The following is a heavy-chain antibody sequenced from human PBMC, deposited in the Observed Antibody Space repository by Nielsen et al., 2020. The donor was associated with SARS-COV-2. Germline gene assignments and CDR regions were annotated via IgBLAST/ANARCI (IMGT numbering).Heavy chain of an antibody. D-gene: IGHD3-22*01. V-gene: IGHV3-11*01. CDR3: AKDSYDSSGPVA. Sequence: GESLKISCAASGFTFSDYYMSWIRQAPGKGLEWVSYISSSGSTIYYADSVKGRFTISRDNAKNSLYLQMNSLRAEDTALYYCAKDSYDSSGPVAWGQGTLVTVSS. CDR1: GFTFSDYY. CDR2: ISSSGSTI. J-gene: IGHJ5*02.